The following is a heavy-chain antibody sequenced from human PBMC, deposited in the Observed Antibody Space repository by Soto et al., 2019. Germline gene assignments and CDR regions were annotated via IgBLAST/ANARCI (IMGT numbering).Heavy chain of an antibody. J-gene: IGHJ6*02. D-gene: IGHD2-15*01. V-gene: IGHV3-33*01. CDR1: GFTFSDYG. Sequence: PGGSLRLSCAASGFTFSDYGMHWVRQAPGEGLQWVAVIWFDGSNEHYADSVKGRFTISRDNSKNTLYLQMYSLRAGDTAVYYCARGSLECSSTSCSYGMDVWGQGTTVTVSS. CDR3: ARGSLECSSTSCSYGMDV. CDR2: IWFDGSNE.